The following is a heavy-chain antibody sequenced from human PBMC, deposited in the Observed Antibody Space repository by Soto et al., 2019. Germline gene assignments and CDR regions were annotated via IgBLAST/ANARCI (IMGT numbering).Heavy chain of an antibody. CDR1: GFRFSGFG. Sequence: QVQLVESGGGVVQPGASLTLSCAASGFRFSGFGMHWVRQAPGKGLEWVAVISFDASEKFYVDSVKGRFSISRDDSHSTVFLQMNSMRREYTGVYYCARDLGGYVHLWDKSNYWGQGTLVNV. V-gene: IGHV3-30*04. D-gene: IGHD5-12*01. CDR3: ARDLGGYVHLWDKSNY. CDR2: ISFDASEK. J-gene: IGHJ1*01.